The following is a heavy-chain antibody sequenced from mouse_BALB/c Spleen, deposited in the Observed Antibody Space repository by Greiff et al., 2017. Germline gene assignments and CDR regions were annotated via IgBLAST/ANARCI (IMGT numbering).Heavy chain of an antibody. J-gene: IGHJ3*01. CDR3: ARDNGNYGFAY. CDR1: GFSLTSYG. D-gene: IGHD2-1*01. V-gene: IGHV2-9*02. CDR2: IWAGGST. Sequence: VKVVESGPGLVAPSQSLSITCTVSGFSLTSYGVHWVRQPPGKGLEWLGVIWAGGSTNYNSALMSRLSISKDNSKSQVFLKMNSLQTDDTAMYYCARDNGNYGFAYWGQGTLVTVSA.